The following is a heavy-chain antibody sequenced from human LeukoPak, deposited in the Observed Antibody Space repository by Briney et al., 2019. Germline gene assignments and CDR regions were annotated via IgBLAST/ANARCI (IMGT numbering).Heavy chain of an antibody. J-gene: IGHJ4*02. CDR2: INAYNGNT. CDR3: ARGAVGSGSYYQVFPDC. Sequence: ASETVSFKASGYTFSIYGISWVRQAPGQGLEWMGWINAYNGNTNYSQKFQGRVTITTDTSTSTAYMELRNLRSDDTGVYYCARGAVGSGSYYQVFPDCWGQGTLVTVS. CDR1: GYTFSIYG. D-gene: IGHD3-10*01. V-gene: IGHV1-18*01.